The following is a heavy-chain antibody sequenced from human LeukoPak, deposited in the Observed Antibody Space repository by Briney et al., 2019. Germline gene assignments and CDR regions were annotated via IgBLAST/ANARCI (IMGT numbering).Heavy chain of an antibody. CDR3: VRDRGTYRPIDY. Sequence: GGSLRLSCAASGFTFSSYAMHWVRQAPGKGLEWVAVISYDGSNKYYADSVKGRFTISRDNAQNSLYLQMNSLRAEDTAIYYCVRDRGTYRPIDYWGQGTLVTVSS. V-gene: IGHV3-30-3*01. CDR2: ISYDGSNK. D-gene: IGHD1-26*01. CDR1: GFTFSSYA. J-gene: IGHJ4*02.